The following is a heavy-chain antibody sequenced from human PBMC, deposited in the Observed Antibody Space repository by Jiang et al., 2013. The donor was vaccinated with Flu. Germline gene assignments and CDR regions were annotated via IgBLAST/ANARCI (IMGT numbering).Heavy chain of an antibody. V-gene: IGHV3-33*01. J-gene: IGHJ4*02. D-gene: IGHD1-26*01. CDR2: IWYDGSNK. Sequence: QLLESGGGVVQPGRSLRLSCAASGFTFSSYGMHWVRQAPGKGLEWVAVIWYDGSNKYYADSVKGRFTISRDNSKNTLYLQMNSLRAEDTAVYYCARDEPSGSYSSVLYYWGQGTLVTVSS. CDR1: GFTFSSYG. CDR3: ARDEPSGSYSSVLYY.